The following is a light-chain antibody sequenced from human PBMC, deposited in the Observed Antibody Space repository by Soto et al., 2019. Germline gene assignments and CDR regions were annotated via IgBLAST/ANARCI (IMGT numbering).Light chain of an antibody. Sequence: QSVLTQPPSASGSPGQSVTISCTGTSSGVGGYNYVSWYQQHPGKAPKLMIYEVSKRPSGVPDRFSGSKSGNTASLTVSGLQAEDEADYYCSSYAGSNNFDVVFGGGTQLTVL. J-gene: IGLJ2*01. V-gene: IGLV2-8*01. CDR1: SSGVGGYNY. CDR2: EVS. CDR3: SSYAGSNNFDVV.